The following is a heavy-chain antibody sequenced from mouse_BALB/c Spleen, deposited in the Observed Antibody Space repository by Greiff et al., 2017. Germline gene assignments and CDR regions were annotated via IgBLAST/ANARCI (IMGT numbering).Heavy chain of an antibody. CDR3: TRELTMITTWGFAY. V-gene: IGHV1-69*02. J-gene: IGHJ3*01. D-gene: IGHD2-4*01. CDR2: IYPSDSYT. CDR1: GYTFTSYW. Sequence: QVQLQQPGAELVRPGASVKLSCKASGYTFTSYWINWVKQRPGQGLEWIGNIYPSDSYTNYNQKFKDKATLTVDKSSSTAYMQLSSPTSEDSAVYYCTRELTMITTWGFAYWGQGTLVTVSA.